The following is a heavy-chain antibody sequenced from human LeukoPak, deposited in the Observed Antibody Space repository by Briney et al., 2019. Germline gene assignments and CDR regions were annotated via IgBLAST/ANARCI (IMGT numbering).Heavy chain of an antibody. Sequence: ASVKLSCKASGYTFTSYGISWVRQAPGQGLEWMGWISAYNGNTNYAQKLQGRVTMTTDTSTSTAYMELRSLRSDDTAVYYCARQESHFDWLLGNDVPFDYWGQGTLVTVSS. CDR2: ISAYNGNT. J-gene: IGHJ4*02. CDR1: GYTFTSYG. V-gene: IGHV1-18*01. CDR3: ARQESHFDWLLGNDVPFDY. D-gene: IGHD3-9*01.